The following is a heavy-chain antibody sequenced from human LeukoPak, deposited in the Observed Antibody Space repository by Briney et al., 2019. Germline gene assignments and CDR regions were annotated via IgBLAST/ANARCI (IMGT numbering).Heavy chain of an antibody. Sequence: PGGSLRLSCAASGFTFGSYAMHWVRQAPGKGLEWVAVISYEGRKKYYADSVKGRFTISRDNSKNTLYLQMNSLRAEDAAVYYCARGAAGAKDDAFDIWGQGTMVTVSS. V-gene: IGHV3-30*04. CDR1: GFTFGSYA. CDR2: ISYEGRKK. D-gene: IGHD6-13*01. J-gene: IGHJ3*02. CDR3: ARGAAGAKDDAFDI.